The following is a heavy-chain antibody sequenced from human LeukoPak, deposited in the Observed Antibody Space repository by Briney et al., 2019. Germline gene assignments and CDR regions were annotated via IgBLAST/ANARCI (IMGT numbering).Heavy chain of an antibody. CDR1: GGSISSYY. J-gene: IGHJ4*02. D-gene: IGHD5-18*01. V-gene: IGHV4-59*01. Sequence: SETLSLTCTVSGGSISSYYWSWIRQPPGKGLEWTGYIYYSGSTNYNPSLKSRVTISVDTSKNQFSLKLSSVTAADTAVYYCARVVSVDTAMVIEDYFDYWGQGTLVTVSS. CDR3: ARVVSVDTAMVIEDYFDY. CDR2: IYYSGST.